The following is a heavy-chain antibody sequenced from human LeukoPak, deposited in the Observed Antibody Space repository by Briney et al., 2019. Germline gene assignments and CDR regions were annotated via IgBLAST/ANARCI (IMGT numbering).Heavy chain of an antibody. D-gene: IGHD4-17*01. CDR2: ISYSGYT. Sequence: SETLSLTCSVSGDSISDSSYYWGWIRQPPGKGLEWIGTISYSGYTYYNPSLKSRVTISVDTSENRFSLDLSSVTAADTAVYYCARLTGTVTPISYFDYWGQGTLVTVSS. V-gene: IGHV4-39*01. CDR3: ARLTGTVTPISYFDY. J-gene: IGHJ4*02. CDR1: GDSISDSSYY.